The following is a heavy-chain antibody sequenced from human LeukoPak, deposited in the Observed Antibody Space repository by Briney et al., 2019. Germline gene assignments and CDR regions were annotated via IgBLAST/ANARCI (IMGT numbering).Heavy chain of an antibody. Sequence: GGSLRLSCAASGFTFCDYWMHWLRPAPGKGLMWVSRIKGDGSHTIYADSVKGRFTISRDNAKNTLYLQMKSLRVEDTALYYCVRDWDHFDFDSWGQGTLVTVSS. V-gene: IGHV3-74*01. CDR3: VRDWDHFDFDS. J-gene: IGHJ5*01. D-gene: IGHD1-26*01. CDR2: IKGDGSHT. CDR1: GFTFCDYW.